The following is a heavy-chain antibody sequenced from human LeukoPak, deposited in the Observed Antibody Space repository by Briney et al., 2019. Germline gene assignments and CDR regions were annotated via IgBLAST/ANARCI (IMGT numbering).Heavy chain of an antibody. D-gene: IGHD2-2*01. CDR2: IIPIFGTA. CDR1: GGTFSSYA. J-gene: IGHJ6*03. CDR3: AKDSSVCSSTSCTWDYYYYYMDV. V-gene: IGHV1-69*13. Sequence: SVKVSCKASGGTFSSYAISWVRQAPGQGLEWMGGIIPIFGTANYAQKFQGRVTITADESTSTAYMELSRLRSDDTAVYYCAKDSSVCSSTSCTWDYYYYYMDVWGKGTTVTVSS.